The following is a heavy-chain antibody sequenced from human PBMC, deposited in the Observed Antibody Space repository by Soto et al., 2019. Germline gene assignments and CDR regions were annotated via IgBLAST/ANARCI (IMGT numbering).Heavy chain of an antibody. CDR3: ARIYGPPHSMTFYGMDV. J-gene: IGHJ6*02. CDR2: IYYSGST. CDR1: GGSVNSGGYH. Sequence: ASETPSLPHTVFGGSVNSGGYHGHWLLLPPGKGLEWIGYIYYSGSTYYNPSLKSRLTISVDTSKNQFSLKLHSVTAADTAVYYWARIYGPPHSMTFYGMDVWGQGTTVT. D-gene: IGHD3-10*01. V-gene: IGHV4-31*03.